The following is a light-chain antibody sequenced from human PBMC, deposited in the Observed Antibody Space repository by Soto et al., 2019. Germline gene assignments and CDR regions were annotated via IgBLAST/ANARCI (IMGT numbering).Light chain of an antibody. V-gene: IGKV3-15*01. CDR3: QQYDNLPPWT. Sequence: EVVMTQSPATLSVSPGERATLSCRASQTVGTYLAWYQHRPGQAPRLLIYGASTRATGVPARFSGSGSGTEFTLTISILQSEDFAVYFCQQYDNLPPWTFGQGTKVEVK. J-gene: IGKJ1*01. CDR1: QTVGTY. CDR2: GAS.